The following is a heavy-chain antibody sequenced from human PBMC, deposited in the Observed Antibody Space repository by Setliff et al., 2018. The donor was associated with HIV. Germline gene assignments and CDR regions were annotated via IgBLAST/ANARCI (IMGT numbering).Heavy chain of an antibody. CDR1: GYSLSTYA. CDR2: IDSNNGNR. J-gene: IGHJ6*03. D-gene: IGHD2-8*01. Sequence: AASVKVSCKASGYSLSTYAISWVRQAPGQGLEWMGWIDSNNGNRNFAQKFRGRVTMTTDISTNTAYMEVRSLSFDDTAVYYCVRLTADRTNYYYYMDVWGKGTTVT. CDR3: VRLTADRTNYYYYMDV. V-gene: IGHV1-18*01.